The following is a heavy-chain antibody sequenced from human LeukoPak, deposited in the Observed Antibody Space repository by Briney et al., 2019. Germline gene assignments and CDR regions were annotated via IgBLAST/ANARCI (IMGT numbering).Heavy chain of an antibody. D-gene: IGHD4-17*01. Sequence: ASVKVSCKASGGTFNNSAISWVRQAPGQGLEWLGGIMPLFGTAGYAQKFQGRVTITKDESTRTVYLELTSLTSDDTAVYYCARDVHGDYGSGWFDPWGQGALVSVSS. J-gene: IGHJ5*02. CDR3: ARDVHGDYGSGWFDP. V-gene: IGHV1-69*05. CDR2: IMPLFGTA. CDR1: GGTFNNSA.